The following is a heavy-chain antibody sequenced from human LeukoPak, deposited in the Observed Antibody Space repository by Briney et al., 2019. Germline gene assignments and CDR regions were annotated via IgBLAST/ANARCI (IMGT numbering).Heavy chain of an antibody. Sequence: GGSLRLSCAASGFTFSNCDRHWVRQAPGKGLEWVAVISYDGSNKYYADSVKGRFTISRDNSKNTLYLQMNSLRAEDTAVYYCAKEGNYGFDYWGQGTLVTVSS. CDR1: GFTFSNCD. J-gene: IGHJ4*02. CDR2: ISYDGSNK. V-gene: IGHV3-30*18. D-gene: IGHD3-10*01. CDR3: AKEGNYGFDY.